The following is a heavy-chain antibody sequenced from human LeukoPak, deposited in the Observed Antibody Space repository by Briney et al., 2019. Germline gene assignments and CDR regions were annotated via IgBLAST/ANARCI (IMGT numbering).Heavy chain of an antibody. Sequence: GGSLRLSCAASGFTFSSYWMSWVRQAPGKGLEWVANIKQDGSEKYYVDSVKGRFTISRDNAKTSLYLQMNSLRAEDTAVYYCARVKSYYYDTSDKDAFDIWGQGTMVTVSS. J-gene: IGHJ3*02. CDR3: ARVKSYYYDTSDKDAFDI. CDR2: IKQDGSEK. CDR1: GFTFSSYW. D-gene: IGHD3-22*01. V-gene: IGHV3-7*01.